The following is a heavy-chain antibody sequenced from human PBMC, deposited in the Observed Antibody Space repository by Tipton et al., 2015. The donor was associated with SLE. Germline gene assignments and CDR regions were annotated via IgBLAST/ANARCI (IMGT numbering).Heavy chain of an antibody. CDR2: ISSSGGST. Sequence: SLRLSCAASGFTFSSYAMSWVRQAPGKGLEWVSAISSSGGSTYYADSVKGRFTISRDNSKNALYLQMNSLRAEDTAVYYYAKEKLSSIFDPWGQGTLVTVSS. CDR1: GFTFSSYA. V-gene: IGHV3-23*01. CDR3: AKEKLSSIFDP. D-gene: IGHD2-2*01. J-gene: IGHJ5*02.